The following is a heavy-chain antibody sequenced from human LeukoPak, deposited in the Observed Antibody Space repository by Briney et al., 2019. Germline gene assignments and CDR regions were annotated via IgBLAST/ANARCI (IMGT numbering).Heavy chain of an antibody. CDR2: ISSSGSTI. CDR1: GFTFSSYE. Sequence: GGSLRLSCAASGFTFSSYEMNWVRQAPGKGLEWVSYISSSGSTIYYADSVKGRFTISRDDAKNSLCLQMNSLRAEDTAVYYCAELGITMIGGVWGKGTTVTISS. D-gene: IGHD3-10*02. CDR3: AELGITMIGGV. V-gene: IGHV3-48*03. J-gene: IGHJ6*04.